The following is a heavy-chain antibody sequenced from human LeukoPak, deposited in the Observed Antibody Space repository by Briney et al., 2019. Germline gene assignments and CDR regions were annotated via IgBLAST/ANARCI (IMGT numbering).Heavy chain of an antibody. V-gene: IGHV4-34*01. Sequence: SETLSLTCAVYGGSFSGYYWSRIRQPPGKGLEWIGEINHSGSTNYNPSLKSRVTISVDTSKNQFSLKLSSVTAADTAVYYCARDIKGLYSSSWYANYYYMDVWGKGTTVTVSS. D-gene: IGHD6-13*01. CDR3: ARDIKGLYSSSWYANYYYMDV. CDR1: GGSFSGYY. CDR2: INHSGST. J-gene: IGHJ6*03.